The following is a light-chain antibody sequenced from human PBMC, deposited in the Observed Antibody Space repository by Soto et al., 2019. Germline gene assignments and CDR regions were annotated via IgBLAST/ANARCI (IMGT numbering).Light chain of an antibody. V-gene: IGKV1-6*01. CDR2: AAS. CDR1: QGIGND. CDR3: LQDFNYPLT. Sequence: AIQMTQSQSSLSASVGDRVTITCRASQGIGNDLGWFQQKPGKAPKLLIYAASNLQSGVPSRFSGSGSGTDFTLTISSLQPEDFATYYCLQDFNYPLTFGGGTKVEIK. J-gene: IGKJ4*01.